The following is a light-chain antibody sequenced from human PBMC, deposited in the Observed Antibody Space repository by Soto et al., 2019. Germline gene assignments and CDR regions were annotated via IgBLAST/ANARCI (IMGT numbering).Light chain of an antibody. CDR3: QQLNSYPLT. CDR2: AAS. V-gene: IGKV1-9*01. J-gene: IGKJ4*01. CDR1: QGISSTY. Sequence: DIQLTQSPSFLSASVGDRVTITCRASQGISSTYLAWYQQTPGKAPKILIYAASTLQSGVPSRFSGRGSGTDFTLTISSLRPEDFATYYCQQLNSYPLTFGGGTK.